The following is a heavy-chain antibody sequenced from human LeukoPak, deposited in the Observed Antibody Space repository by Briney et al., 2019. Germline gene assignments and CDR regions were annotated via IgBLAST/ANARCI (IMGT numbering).Heavy chain of an antibody. CDR3: ARHAGYCSSTSCYTNSYYYYYYMDV. CDR1: GGSFSGYY. V-gene: IGHV4-34*01. D-gene: IGHD2-2*02. CDR2: INHSGST. Sequence: SETLSLTCAVYGGSFSGYYWSWIRQPPGKGLEWIGEINHSGSTNYNPSLKSRVTISVDTSKNQFSLKLSSVTAADTAVYYCARHAGYCSSTSCYTNSYYYYYYMDVWGKGTTVTVSS. J-gene: IGHJ6*03.